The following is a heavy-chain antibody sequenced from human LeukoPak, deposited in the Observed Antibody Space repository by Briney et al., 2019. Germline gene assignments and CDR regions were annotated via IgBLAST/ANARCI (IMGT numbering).Heavy chain of an antibody. CDR1: GFTFSSYA. J-gene: IGHJ4*02. CDR2: IGTAGDT. V-gene: IGHV3-13*01. D-gene: IGHD2/OR15-2a*01. CDR3: GRGDNSRLIDY. Sequence: GGSLRLSCAASGFTFSSYAMHWVRQATGKGLEWVSVIGTAGDTYYPGSVKGRFTISRENAKNSLYLQMNSLRDGDTAVYYCGRGDNSRLIDYWGLGTLVTVSS.